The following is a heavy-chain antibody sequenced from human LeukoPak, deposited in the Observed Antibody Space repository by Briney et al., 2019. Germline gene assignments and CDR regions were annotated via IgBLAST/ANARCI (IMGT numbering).Heavy chain of an antibody. V-gene: IGHV4-4*07. CDR1: GGSISSYY. CDR2: IYTSGST. Sequence: SETLSLTCTVSGGSISSYYWSWIRQPAGKGLEWIGRIYTSGSTNYNPSLKSRVTMSVDTSKNQFSLKLSSVTAADTAVYYCGRSLLWFGELSSWFDPWGQGTLVTVSS. CDR3: GRSLLWFGELSSWFDP. J-gene: IGHJ5*02. D-gene: IGHD3-10*01.